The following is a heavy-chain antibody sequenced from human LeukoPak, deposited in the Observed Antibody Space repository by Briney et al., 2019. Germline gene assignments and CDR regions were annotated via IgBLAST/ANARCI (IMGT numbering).Heavy chain of an antibody. CDR3: ARDQYSSGWTLPLPRFDY. CDR2: ISPYNGNT. CDR1: GHTFTTSA. J-gene: IGHJ4*02. V-gene: IGHV1-18*01. D-gene: IGHD6-19*01. Sequence: GAPVKRSCTAHGHTFTTSAISWGHQAPGQGLGWMAWISPYNGNTNYAQKLQGRVTMTTDTSTSTSYMQLRRLRSDDTAVYYSARDQYSSGWTLPLPRFDYWGQGTLVTVSS.